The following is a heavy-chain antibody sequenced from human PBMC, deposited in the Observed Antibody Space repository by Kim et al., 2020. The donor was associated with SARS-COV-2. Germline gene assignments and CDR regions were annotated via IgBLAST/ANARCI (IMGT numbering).Heavy chain of an antibody. D-gene: IGHD2-2*01. CDR1: GFTLSSYA. CDR3: ANRPSDGLYALWDY. J-gene: IGHJ4*02. Sequence: GGSLRLSCVVSGFTLSSYAMTWVRQAPGKGLEWVSTISGTSGITYYADSVKGRFTVSRDNSKNTLDLQMNSLRAEDTALYYCANRPSDGLYALWDYWGRGTLVTVSS. V-gene: IGHV3-23*01. CDR2: ISGTSGIT.